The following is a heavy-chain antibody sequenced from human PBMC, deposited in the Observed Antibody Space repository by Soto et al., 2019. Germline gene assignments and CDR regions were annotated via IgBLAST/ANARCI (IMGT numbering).Heavy chain of an antibody. CDR2: IYYSGTS. V-gene: IGHV4-39*01. J-gene: IGHJ5*02. CDR3: ATLHCYSPNCVPLDP. D-gene: IGHD2-2*01. Sequence: QLQLQESGPVLVKPSETLSLTFTVSGGSISDDTYYWGWIRQTPGKGLEWIGSIYYSGTSSYNPSLKSRVTMSVDTSKKQLSLRLSSVTAADTAVYYCATLHCYSPNCVPLDPWGQGTLVIISS. CDR1: GGSISDDTYY.